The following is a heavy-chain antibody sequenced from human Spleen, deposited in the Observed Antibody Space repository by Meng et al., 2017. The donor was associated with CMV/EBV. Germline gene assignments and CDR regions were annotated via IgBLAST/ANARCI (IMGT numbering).Heavy chain of an antibody. CDR3: VRDSSDWFAY. CDR2: IYRGGST. J-gene: IGHJ5*01. V-gene: IGHV3-66*02. Sequence: LSCAAAAFTVNSNYMSWVRQAPGKGLEWVSVIYRGGSTRYADSVKGRFTISRDDSKNTLYLQMNSLRAEDTAVYYCVRDSSDWFAYWGQGTLVTVSS. D-gene: IGHD6-25*01. CDR1: AFTVNSNY.